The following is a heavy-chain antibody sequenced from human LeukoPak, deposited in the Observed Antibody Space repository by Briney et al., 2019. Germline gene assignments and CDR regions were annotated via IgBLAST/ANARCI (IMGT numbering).Heavy chain of an antibody. V-gene: IGHV7-4-1*02. CDR2: INTNTGNP. D-gene: IGHD3-10*01. CDR1: GYTFTSYA. CDR3: ARGTRTMVRGVIINLHYYYYMDV. J-gene: IGHJ6*03. Sequence: ASVKVSCKASGYTFTSYAMNWVRQAPGQGLEWMGWINTNTGNPTYAQGFTGRFVLSLDTSVSTAYLQISSLKAEDTAVYYCARGTRTMVRGVIINLHYYYYMDVWGKGTTVTVSS.